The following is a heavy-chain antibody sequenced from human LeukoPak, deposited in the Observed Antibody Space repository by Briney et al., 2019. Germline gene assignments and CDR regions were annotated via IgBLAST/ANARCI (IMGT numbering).Heavy chain of an antibody. CDR1: GFTVSSNY. Sequence: GGSLRLSCAASGFTVSSNYMSWVRQAPGKGLEWVSAISGSGAGTYYADSMEGRFTISRDNSKNTLYLQMNSLRAEDTAVYYCAKGLGDFGRTGAFDIWGQGTMVTVSS. CDR3: AKGLGDFGRTGAFDI. D-gene: IGHD2-21*02. CDR2: ISGSGAGT. V-gene: IGHV3-23*01. J-gene: IGHJ3*02.